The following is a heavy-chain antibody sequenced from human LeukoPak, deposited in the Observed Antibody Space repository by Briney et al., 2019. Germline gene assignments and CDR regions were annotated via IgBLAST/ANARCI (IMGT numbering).Heavy chain of an antibody. CDR3: ARAVGGDGSGSL. CDR2: IYYRVTS. Sequence: SETLSLTCTASGDSISTYYWSWIRQPPGKGLEWVGYIYYRVTSDYNPSLKSRVTMSVDMSTRQISLKLSSVTAADTAVYYCARAVGGDGSGSLWGPGTLVTVSS. J-gene: IGHJ4*02. CDR1: GDSISTYY. V-gene: IGHV4-59*01. D-gene: IGHD3-10*01.